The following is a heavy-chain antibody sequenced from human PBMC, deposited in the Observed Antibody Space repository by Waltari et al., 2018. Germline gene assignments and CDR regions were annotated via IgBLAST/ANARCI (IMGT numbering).Heavy chain of an antibody. CDR1: GYTLTELS. J-gene: IGHJ4*02. V-gene: IGHV1-24*01. D-gene: IGHD1-26*01. CDR2: FDPEDGET. CDR3: ATRLLYSGSYYDFDY. Sequence: QVQLVQSGAEVKKPGASVKVSCKVSGYTLTELSMHWVRQAPGKGLEWMGGFDPEDGETIYAQKFQGRVTMTEETSTDTAYMELSSLRSEDTAVYYCATRLLYSGSYYDFDYWGQGTLVTVSS.